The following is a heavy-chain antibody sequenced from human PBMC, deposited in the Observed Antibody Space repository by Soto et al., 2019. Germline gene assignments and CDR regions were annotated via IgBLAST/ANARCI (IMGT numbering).Heavy chain of an antibody. Sequence: ASVKVSCKASGYTFTSYGISWVRQAPGQGLEWMGWISAYNGNTNYAQKLQGRVTMTTDTSTSTAYMELRSLRSDDTAVYYCARERLLWFGGSSHLYGMDVWGQGTTVTVS. CDR2: ISAYNGNT. J-gene: IGHJ6*02. CDR3: ARERLLWFGGSSHLYGMDV. CDR1: GYTFTSYG. D-gene: IGHD3-10*01. V-gene: IGHV1-18*01.